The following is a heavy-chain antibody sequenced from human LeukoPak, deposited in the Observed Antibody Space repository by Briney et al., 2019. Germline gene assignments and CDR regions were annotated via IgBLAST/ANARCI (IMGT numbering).Heavy chain of an antibody. Sequence: GGSLRLSCATSGFTFSSYAMSWVRQATGKGLEWGSGIGASGGSTYYADSVKGRFTISRDNSKNTLYLQMNSLRTEDTAVYYCAKAEGCDILTGLDYWGQGTLVTVSS. D-gene: IGHD3-9*01. CDR2: IGASGGST. CDR3: AKAEGCDILTGLDY. V-gene: IGHV3-23*01. CDR1: GFTFSSYA. J-gene: IGHJ4*02.